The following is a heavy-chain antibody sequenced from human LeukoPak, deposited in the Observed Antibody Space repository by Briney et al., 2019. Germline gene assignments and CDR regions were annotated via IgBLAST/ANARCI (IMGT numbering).Heavy chain of an antibody. J-gene: IGHJ4*02. CDR3: AKTSGPRFMYYFDY. Sequence: GGSLRLSCAASGFTFDDYAMHWVRQAPGKGLEWVSGISWNSGGIGYADSVKGRFTISRDNAKNSLYLQMNSLRAEDTALYYCAKTSGPRFMYYFDYWGQGTLVTVSS. CDR1: GFTFDDYA. CDR2: ISWNSGGI. V-gene: IGHV3-9*01. D-gene: IGHD3-3*01.